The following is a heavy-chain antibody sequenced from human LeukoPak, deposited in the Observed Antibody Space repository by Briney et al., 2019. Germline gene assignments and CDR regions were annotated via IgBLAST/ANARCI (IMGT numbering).Heavy chain of an antibody. CDR2: INPNSGGT. Sequence: ASVKVSYKASGYTFTGYYMHWVRQAPGQGLEWMGWINPNSGGTNYAQKFQGRVTMTRDTSISTAYMELSRLRSDDTAVCYCARERDRDGYNCFDYWGQGTLVTVSS. J-gene: IGHJ4*02. V-gene: IGHV1-2*02. CDR3: ARERDRDGYNCFDY. D-gene: IGHD5-24*01. CDR1: GYTFTGYY.